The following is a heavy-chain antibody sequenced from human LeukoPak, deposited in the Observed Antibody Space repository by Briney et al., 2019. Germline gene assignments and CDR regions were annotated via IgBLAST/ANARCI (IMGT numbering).Heavy chain of an antibody. CDR3: ARRDNSGHYNY. CDR2: IYYSGST. D-gene: IGHD3-22*01. CDR1: GGSISSYY. Sequence: SETLSLTCTVSGGSISSYYWSWIRQPPRKGLEWIGYIYYSGSTNYNPSLKSRVTMSVDTSKNQLSLELSSVTAADTALYYCARRDNSGHYNYWGQGTLVTVSS. V-gene: IGHV4-59*08. J-gene: IGHJ4*02.